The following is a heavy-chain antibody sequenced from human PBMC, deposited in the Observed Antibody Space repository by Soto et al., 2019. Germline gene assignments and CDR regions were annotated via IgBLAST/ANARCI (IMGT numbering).Heavy chain of an antibody. V-gene: IGHV1-46*01. D-gene: IGHD4-17*01. Sequence: ASVKVSCKASGYTFTTYYMHWVRQAPGRGLEWMGIINPSGGSTNYAQRFQGRVTMTSDTSTSTVYMELSSLRTDDTAVYYCARVIVPTTVTTSNWFDPWGQGTLVTVS. CDR1: GYTFTTYY. J-gene: IGHJ5*02. CDR2: INPSGGST. CDR3: ARVIVPTTVTTSNWFDP.